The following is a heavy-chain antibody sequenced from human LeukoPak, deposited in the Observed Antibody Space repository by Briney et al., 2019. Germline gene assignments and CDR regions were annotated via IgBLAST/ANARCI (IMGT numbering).Heavy chain of an antibody. V-gene: IGHV3-21*01. CDR1: GFTFSSSG. CDR3: ARDVNDYVWGSYRTDY. D-gene: IGHD3-16*02. Sequence: GGSLSLSCAASGFTFSSSGMNWVRQAPGKGLEWVSSITSSSTYIYYADSVRGRFTISRDNAKNSLYLQMNSLRAEDTAVYYCARDVNDYVWGSYRTDYWGQGTLVTVSS. CDR2: ITSSSTYI. J-gene: IGHJ4*02.